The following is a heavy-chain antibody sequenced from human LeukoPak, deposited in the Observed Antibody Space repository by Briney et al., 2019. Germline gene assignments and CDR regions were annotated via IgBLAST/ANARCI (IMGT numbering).Heavy chain of an antibody. Sequence: GGSLRLSCAASGFTFSSYGMHWVRQAPGKGREWVAVIWYDGSNKYYADSVKGRFTISRDNSKNTLYLQMNSLRAEDTAVYYCAREDYGSSCFDYWGQGTLVTVSS. D-gene: IGHD3-10*01. CDR1: GFTFSSYG. CDR2: IWYDGSNK. CDR3: AREDYGSSCFDY. V-gene: IGHV3-33*01. J-gene: IGHJ4*02.